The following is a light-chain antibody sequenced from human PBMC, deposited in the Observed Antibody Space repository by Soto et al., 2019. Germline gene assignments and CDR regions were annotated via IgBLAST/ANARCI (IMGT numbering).Light chain of an antibody. J-gene: IGLJ2*01. V-gene: IGLV2-14*01. CDR2: EVS. CDR1: SSDVGYYNY. CDR3: SSYTTSSTLL. Sequence: QSALSQPASVSGSPGQSITISCTGASSDVGYYNYVSWYQQHPGKDPKLMIYEVSNRPSGVSDRFSGSKSGNTASLTISGLQAEDEADYYCSSYTTSSTLLFGGGTKLTV.